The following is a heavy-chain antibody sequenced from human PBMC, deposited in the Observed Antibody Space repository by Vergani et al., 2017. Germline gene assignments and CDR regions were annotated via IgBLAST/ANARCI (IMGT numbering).Heavy chain of an antibody. CDR1: GGSFSGYY. J-gene: IGHJ4*02. V-gene: IGHV4-34*01. CDR3: ARATLRSYYNY. D-gene: IGHD3-10*01. CDR2: INHSGST. Sequence: QVQLQQWGAGLLKPSETLSLTCAVYGGSFSGYYWSWIRQPPGKGLGWIGEINHSGSTNYNPSLKSRVTISVDTSKNQFSLKLSSVTAADTAVYYCARATLRSYYNYWGQGTLVTVSS.